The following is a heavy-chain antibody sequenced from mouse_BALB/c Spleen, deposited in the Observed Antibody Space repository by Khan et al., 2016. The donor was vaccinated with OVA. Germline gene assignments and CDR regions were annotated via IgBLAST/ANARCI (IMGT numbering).Heavy chain of an antibody. D-gene: IGHD4-1*01. CDR1: GYTFTTYG. Sequence: QIQLVQSGPELKKPGVTVKISCKASGYTFTTYGMNWVKQAPGKGLKWMGWINTYTGEPTYVDDFKGRFAFSLETSASTAYLQINNLKNEDTATYFCARVWDSRTMDYWGEGTSVTVSS. V-gene: IGHV9-3-1*01. CDR3: ARVWDSRTMDY. J-gene: IGHJ4*01. CDR2: INTYTGEP.